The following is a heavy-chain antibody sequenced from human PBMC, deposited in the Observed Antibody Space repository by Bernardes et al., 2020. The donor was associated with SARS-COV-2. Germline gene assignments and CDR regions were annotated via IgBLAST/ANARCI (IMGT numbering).Heavy chain of an antibody. J-gene: IGHJ4*02. V-gene: IGHV3-21*01. D-gene: IGHD2-21*02. CDR3: AHGNVAASIDY. CDR2: ITSTGTYI. CDR1: GFTFSRYS. Sequence: GGSLRLSCAASGFTFSRYSMNWVRQAPGKGLEWVSSITSTGTYIYYADSVKGRFTISRDNAKNLLYLQMNSLRAEDTAVYYCAHGNVAASIDYWGQGTLVTVSS.